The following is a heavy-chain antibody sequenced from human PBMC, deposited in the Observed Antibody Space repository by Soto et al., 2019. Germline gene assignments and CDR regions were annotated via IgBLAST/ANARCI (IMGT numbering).Heavy chain of an antibody. CDR1: GFSFSSCA. V-gene: IGHV3-30-3*01. CDR3: ARVSIAVAGIAYYVDY. Sequence: QVQLVESGGGVVQPGRSLRLSCAASGFSFSSCAMHWVRQAPGKGLEWVAVISHDGSNKYYADSVKGRFTISRDNSKNTLYLQMNSLRPEDTAVYYCARVSIAVAGIAYYVDYWGQGTLVTVSS. D-gene: IGHD6-19*01. CDR2: ISHDGSNK. J-gene: IGHJ4*02.